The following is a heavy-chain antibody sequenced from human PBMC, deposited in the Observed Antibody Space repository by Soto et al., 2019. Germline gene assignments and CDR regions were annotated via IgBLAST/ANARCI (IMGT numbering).Heavy chain of an antibody. CDR1: GYSFTTFW. V-gene: IGHV5-51*01. CDR3: ARLGFPGAIYFDS. Sequence: PGESLKISCKGSGYSFTTFWIGWVRQVPGKGLEWMGIIYPGDSETKYSPDFEGQVTISADRSTNAAYLQWRSLRASDTAMYYCARLGFPGAIYFDSWVLGTLVTVPS. J-gene: IGHJ4*02. CDR2: IYPGDSET.